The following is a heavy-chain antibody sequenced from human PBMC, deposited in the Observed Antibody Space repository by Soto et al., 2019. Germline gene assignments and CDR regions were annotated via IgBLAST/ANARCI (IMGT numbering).Heavy chain of an antibody. J-gene: IGHJ4*02. D-gene: IGHD3-16*01. CDR1: GFTFSSYG. Sequence: PGGSLRLSCAASGFTFSSYGMHWVRQAPGKGLEWVAFIWHDGGNKFYAESVKGRFTISRDNSKNTLYLQMTSLSAEDTAMYYCARDGDVNTGFGKDYWGQGTLGTAPQ. CDR2: IWHDGGNK. CDR3: ARDGDVNTGFGKDY. V-gene: IGHV3-33*01.